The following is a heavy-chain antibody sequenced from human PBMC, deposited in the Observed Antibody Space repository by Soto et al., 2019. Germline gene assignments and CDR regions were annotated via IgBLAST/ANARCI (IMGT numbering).Heavy chain of an antibody. J-gene: IGHJ6*02. Sequence: SQTLSLPCVISGDSVSSISFAWNFVRQSPSRGLEWLGRTYYRSLWYSDFAVSVRGRIVINADTSKNQFSLQLNSVTPEDTAVYFCARSEEDSDYYYYGLDVWGQGTTVTVSS. D-gene: IGHD2-15*01. CDR2: TYYRSLWYS. V-gene: IGHV6-1*01. CDR1: GDSVSSISFA. CDR3: ARSEEDSDYYYYGLDV.